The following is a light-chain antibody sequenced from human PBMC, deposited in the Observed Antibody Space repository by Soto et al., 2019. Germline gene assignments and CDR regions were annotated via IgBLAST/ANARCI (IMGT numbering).Light chain of an antibody. Sequence: DIVMTQSPDSLAVSLGERATINCKSSQSVLYSSNNKNYLAWYQQKAGQPPKLLIYWASTRESGVPDRFSGSGSGTDFTLTISSLQAEDVPVYYCQQYYSFPTFGVGTRVEIK. CDR2: WAS. CDR3: QQYYSFPT. J-gene: IGKJ1*01. CDR1: QSVLYSSNNKNY. V-gene: IGKV4-1*01.